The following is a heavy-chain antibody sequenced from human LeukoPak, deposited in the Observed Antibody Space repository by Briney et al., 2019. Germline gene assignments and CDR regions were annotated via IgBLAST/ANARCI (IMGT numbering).Heavy chain of an antibody. J-gene: IGHJ4*02. CDR1: GGSISSSNW. CDR2: IYHSGST. CDR3: ASAIGYCSSTSCQDDY. D-gene: IGHD2-2*01. V-gene: IGHV4-4*02. Sequence: SGTLSLTCAVSGGSISSSNWWSWVRQPPGKGLEWIGEIYHSGSTNYNPSLKSRVTISVDKSKNQFSLKLSSVTAADTAVYYCASAIGYCSSTSCQDDYWGQGTLVTVSS.